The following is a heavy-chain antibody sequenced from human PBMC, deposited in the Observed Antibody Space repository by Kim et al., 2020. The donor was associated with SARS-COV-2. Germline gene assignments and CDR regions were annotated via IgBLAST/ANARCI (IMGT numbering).Heavy chain of an antibody. J-gene: IGHJ1*01. D-gene: IGHD1-26*01. CDR1: GGSFSGYY. CDR2: INHSGST. CDR3: ARGRSGSYSH. V-gene: IGHV4-34*01. Sequence: SETLSLTCAVYGGSFSGYYWSWIRQPPGKGLEWIGEINHSGSTNYNPSLKSRVTISVDTSKNQFSLKLSSVTAADTAVYYCARGRSGSYSHWGQGTLVTVSS.